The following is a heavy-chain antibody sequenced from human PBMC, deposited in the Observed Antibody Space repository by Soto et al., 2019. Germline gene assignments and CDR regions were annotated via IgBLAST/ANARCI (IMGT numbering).Heavy chain of an antibody. CDR3: ASWSKEAGIGNYYYGMDV. V-gene: IGHV1-69*14. CDR2: IMPIFGAP. CDR1: GGTFSDYA. D-gene: IGHD6-19*01. J-gene: IGHJ6*02. Sequence: QVQLVQSGAEVKKPGSSVKVSCTASGGTFSDYAFSWVRQAPGQGLEWLGGIMPIFGAPDCAQKFQCRVTMTVNTSTRPAYTEMRSLRSEDTAVYYCASWSKEAGIGNYYYGMDVWGQATTVTVSS.